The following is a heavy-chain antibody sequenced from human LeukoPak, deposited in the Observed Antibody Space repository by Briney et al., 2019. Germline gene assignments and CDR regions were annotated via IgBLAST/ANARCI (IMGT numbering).Heavy chain of an antibody. CDR2: ISYDGSNK. J-gene: IGHJ5*02. D-gene: IGHD2-21*02. CDR3: ARGLEVVTAISQGWFDP. Sequence: GGSLRLSCAASGFTFSSYAMHWVRQAPGKGLEWEAVISYDGSNKYYADSVKGRFTISRDNSKNTLYLQMNSLRAEDTAVYYCARGLEVVTAISQGWFDPWGQGTLVTVSS. V-gene: IGHV3-30-3*01. CDR1: GFTFSSYA.